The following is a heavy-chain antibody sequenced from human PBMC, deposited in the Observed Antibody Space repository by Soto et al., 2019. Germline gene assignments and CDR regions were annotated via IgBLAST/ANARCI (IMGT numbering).Heavy chain of an antibody. V-gene: IGHV4-59*08. Sequence: SETLTLTCTASGLSISSYDLSWIRQPPGKGLEWIGYIYYSGSTNYNPSLKSRVTISVDTSKNQFSLKLSSVTAADTAVYYCARRYGSGFDFWGQGTLVTVSS. CDR3: ARRYGSGFDF. D-gene: IGHD6-19*01. CDR2: IYYSGST. J-gene: IGHJ4*02. CDR1: GLSISSYD.